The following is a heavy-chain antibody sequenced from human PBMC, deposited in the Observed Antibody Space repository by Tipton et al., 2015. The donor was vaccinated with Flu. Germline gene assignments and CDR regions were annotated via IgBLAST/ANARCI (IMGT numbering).Heavy chain of an antibody. Sequence: TLSLTCTVSGASIGSGSYYWSWIRQPAGKGLEWIGRMYTNGDTNTNPSLKSRVSISLDTSKNQFSLKLSSVTAADTAVYYCARDSSGYSIFFDYWGQGTLVTVSS. V-gene: IGHV4-61*02. J-gene: IGHJ4*02. CDR2: MYTNGDT. D-gene: IGHD3-22*01. CDR3: ARDSSGYSIFFDY. CDR1: GASIGSGSYY.